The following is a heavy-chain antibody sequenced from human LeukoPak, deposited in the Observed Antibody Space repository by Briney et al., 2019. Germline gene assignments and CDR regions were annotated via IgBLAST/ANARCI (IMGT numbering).Heavy chain of an antibody. D-gene: IGHD6-19*01. CDR2: ISSSGNTI. J-gene: IGHJ5*02. V-gene: IGHV3-48*03. CDR3: ARRGTIAVPVFWFDP. Sequence: GGSLRLSCAASGFTFISYEMNWVRQAPGKGLEWLSYISSSGNTIYYADSVKGRFTISRDNAKNSVYLQINRLRAKDTAVYYCARRGTIAVPVFWFDPWGQGTLVIVSS. CDR1: GFTFISYE.